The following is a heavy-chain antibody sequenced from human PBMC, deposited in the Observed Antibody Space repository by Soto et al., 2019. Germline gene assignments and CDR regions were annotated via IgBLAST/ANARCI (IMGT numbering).Heavy chain of an antibody. CDR1: GGSFSGYY. V-gene: IGHV4-34*01. D-gene: IGHD6-6*01. CDR3: ARVGYSSSDESGGGY. CDR2: INHSGST. J-gene: IGHJ4*02. Sequence: SETLSLTCAVYGGSFSGYYWSWIRQPPGKGLEWIGEINHSGSTNYNPSLKSRVTISVDTSKNQFSLKLSSVTAADTAVYYCARVGYSSSDESGGGYWGQGILVTVSS.